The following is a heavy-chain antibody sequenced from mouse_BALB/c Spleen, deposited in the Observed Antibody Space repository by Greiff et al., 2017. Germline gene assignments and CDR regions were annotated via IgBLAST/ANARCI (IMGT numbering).Heavy chain of an antibody. CDR3: TNRPDWYFDV. D-gene: IGHD2-14*01. CDR1: GYSITSGYY. CDR2: ISYDGSN. Sequence: EVKLQESGPGLVKPSQSLSLTCSVTGYSITSGYYWNWIRQFPGNKLEWMGYISYDGSNNYNPSLKNRISITRDTSKNQFFLKLNSVTTEDTATYYCTNRPDWYFDVWGAGTTVTVSS. V-gene: IGHV3-6*02. J-gene: IGHJ1*01.